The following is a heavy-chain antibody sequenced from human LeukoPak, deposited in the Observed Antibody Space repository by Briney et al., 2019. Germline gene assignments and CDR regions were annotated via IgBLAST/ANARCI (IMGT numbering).Heavy chain of an antibody. V-gene: IGHV4-4*08. J-gene: IGHJ6*04. CDR1: GGSISSYY. CDR2: MYSSGGA. CDR3: ACRVSYYDFWSGRPFYDV. D-gene: IGHD3-3*01. Sequence: SETLSLTCTVSGGSISSYYWSWIRQPPGKGPEWIGRMYSSGGANYNPSLKTRVTISIDTSKNQFSLRLSSVTAADTAVYFCACRVSYYDFWSGRPFYDVWGKGTTVTVSS.